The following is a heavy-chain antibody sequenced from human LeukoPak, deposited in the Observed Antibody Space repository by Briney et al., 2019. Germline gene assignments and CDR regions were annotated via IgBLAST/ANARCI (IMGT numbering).Heavy chain of an antibody. J-gene: IGHJ6*02. CDR2: MNPNSGNT. D-gene: IGHD3-3*01. CDR1: GYTFTSYD. V-gene: IGHV1-8*01. CDR3: ARTARTYYDFWSGLNYYGMDV. Sequence: ASAKVSCTASGYTFTSYDINWVRQATGQGLEWMGWMNPNSGNTGYAQKFQGRVTMTRNTSISTAYMELSSLRSEDTAVYYCARTARTYYDFWSGLNYYGMDVWGQGTTVTVSS.